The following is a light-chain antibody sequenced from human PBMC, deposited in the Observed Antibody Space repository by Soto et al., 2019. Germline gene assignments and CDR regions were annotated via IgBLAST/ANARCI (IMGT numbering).Light chain of an antibody. Sequence: QSALTQPASVSGSPGQSITISCTGTSSDVGGYNYVSWYQQHPGKAPKLMIYEVSNRPSGVSNRFSVSKSGNTASLTISGLQAEDEADYYCSSYTSSSLPVFGGGTQLTVL. CDR1: SSDVGGYNY. CDR2: EVS. V-gene: IGLV2-14*01. CDR3: SSYTSSSLPV. J-gene: IGLJ2*01.